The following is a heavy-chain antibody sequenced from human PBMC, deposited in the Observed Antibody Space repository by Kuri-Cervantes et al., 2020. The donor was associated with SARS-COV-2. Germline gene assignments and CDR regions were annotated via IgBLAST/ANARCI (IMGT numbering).Heavy chain of an antibody. D-gene: IGHD2-2*01. CDR1: GGSFSGYY. J-gene: IGHJ6*03. V-gene: IGHV4-34*01. CDR3: ARGQGVAVPVPLLVFLGYYMDV. Sequence: SQTLSLTCAVYGGSFSGYYWSWIRQPPGKGLEWIGEINHSGSTNYNPSLKSRVTISVDTSKNQFSLKLSSVTAADTAVYFCARGQGVAVPVPLLVFLGYYMDVWGKGTTVTVSS. CDR2: INHSGST.